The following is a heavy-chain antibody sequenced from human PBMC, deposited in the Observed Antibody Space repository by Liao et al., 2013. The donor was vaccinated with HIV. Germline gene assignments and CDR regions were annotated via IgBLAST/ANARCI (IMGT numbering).Heavy chain of an antibody. CDR2: ISYSGST. D-gene: IGHD1-26*01. CDR3: ARGVPWELLHWFDP. J-gene: IGHJ5*02. CDR1: GGSISTYY. V-gene: IGHV4-59*01. Sequence: QVQLQESGPGLVKPSETLSLTCTVSGGSISTYYWSWIRQPPGKGLEWIGYISYSGSTNYNPSLKSRVTISVDTSKNQLSLKLSSVTAADTAVYYCARGVPWELLHWFDPWGQGTLVTVSS.